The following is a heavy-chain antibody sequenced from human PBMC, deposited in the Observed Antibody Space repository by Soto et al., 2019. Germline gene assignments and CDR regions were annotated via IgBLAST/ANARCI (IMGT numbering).Heavy chain of an antibody. CDR2: IIPIFDIT. V-gene: IGHV1-69*02. Sequence: QVQLVQSGAEVKKPGSSVKVSCEASGGTFSGYSITWVRQAPGQGLEWMGRIIPIFDITNYAQELKDRITITADKSTSVAYMELSGLRSEDTAVYYCVADRDGNCRTNTCYSPLVKWGQGTLVTVSS. J-gene: IGHJ4*02. CDR1: GGTFSGYS. D-gene: IGHD2-21*02. CDR3: VADRDGNCRTNTCYSPLVK.